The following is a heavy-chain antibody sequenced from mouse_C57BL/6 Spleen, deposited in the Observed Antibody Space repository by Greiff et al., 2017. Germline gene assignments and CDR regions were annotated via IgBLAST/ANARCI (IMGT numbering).Heavy chain of an antibody. CDR2: ISDGGSYT. J-gene: IGHJ4*01. CDR3: ARDIGSSYGYAMDY. CDR1: GFTFSSYA. V-gene: IGHV5-4*01. D-gene: IGHD1-1*01. Sequence: EVHLVESGGGLVKPGGSLKLSCAASGFTFSSYAMSWVRQTPEKRLEWVATISDGGSYTYYPDNVKGRFTISRDNAKNNLYLQMSHLKSEDTAMYYCARDIGSSYGYAMDYWGQGTSVTVSS.